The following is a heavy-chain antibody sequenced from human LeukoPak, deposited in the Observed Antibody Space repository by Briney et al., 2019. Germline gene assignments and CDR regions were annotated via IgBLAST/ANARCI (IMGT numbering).Heavy chain of an antibody. CDR3: AHHQVYYDFWSGYYEGWDY. Sequence: SGPTLVKPTQTLTLTCTFSGFSLSTSGVGVGWIRQPPGKALEWLALIYWNDDKRYSPSLKSRLTITKDTSKNQVVLTMTNMDPVDTATYYCAHHQVYYDFWSGYYEGWDYWGQGTLVTVSS. V-gene: IGHV2-5*01. D-gene: IGHD3-3*01. CDR1: GFSLSTSGVG. CDR2: IYWNDDK. J-gene: IGHJ4*02.